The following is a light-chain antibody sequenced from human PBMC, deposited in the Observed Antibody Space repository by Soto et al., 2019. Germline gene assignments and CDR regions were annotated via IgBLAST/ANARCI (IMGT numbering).Light chain of an antibody. J-gene: IGLJ3*02. CDR2: NNN. Sequence: QSVLTQPPSASGTPGRRVTISCSGSSSNIGSHVVYWYQQLAGTPPKLLMYNNNQRPSGVPDRFSGSKSGTSASLAISGLQSEDEADYYCAVWDDSLDGWVFGGGTKLTVL. CDR3: AVWDDSLDGWV. CDR1: SSNIGSHV. V-gene: IGLV1-44*01.